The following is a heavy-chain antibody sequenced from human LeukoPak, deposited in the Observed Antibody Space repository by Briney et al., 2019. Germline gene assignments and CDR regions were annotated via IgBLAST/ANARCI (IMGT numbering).Heavy chain of an antibody. D-gene: IGHD6-19*01. Sequence: PGGSLRLSCSASGFSFNNYWMHWVRQGPEKGLECVSRISSGGGGTSSADSVKGRFTTSRDNAKNTLYLQMNSLRAEDTAVYYCARGLAGAVNAMDVWGQGTTVTVSS. J-gene: IGHJ6*02. CDR1: GFSFNNYW. CDR3: ARGLAGAVNAMDV. V-gene: IGHV3-74*01. CDR2: ISSGGGGT.